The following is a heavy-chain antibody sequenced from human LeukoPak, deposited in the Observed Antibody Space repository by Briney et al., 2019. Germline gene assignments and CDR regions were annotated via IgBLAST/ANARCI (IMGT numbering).Heavy chain of an antibody. D-gene: IGHD3-10*01. CDR1: GFTFSSYG. CDR2: ISYDGSNK. CDR3: AKLVSYGSGGSFDY. J-gene: IGHJ4*02. V-gene: IGHV3-30*18. Sequence: QAGGSLRLSCAASGFTFSSYGMHWVRQAPGKGLEWVAVISYDGSNKYYADSVKGRFTISRDNSKNTLYLQMNSLRAEDTAMYYCAKLVSYGSGGSFDYWGQGTLVTVSS.